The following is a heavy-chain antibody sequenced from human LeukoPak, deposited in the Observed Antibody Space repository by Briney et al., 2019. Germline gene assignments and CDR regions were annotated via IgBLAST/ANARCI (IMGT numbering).Heavy chain of an antibody. Sequence: SETLSLTCAVSGGSISSYYWSWIRQPPGKGLEWIGYIYYSGSTNYNPSLKSRVTISVDTSKNQFSLKLSSVTAADTAVYYCARAPTADFWSGYPPDAFDIWGQGTMVTVSS. CDR2: IYYSGST. D-gene: IGHD3-3*01. V-gene: IGHV4-59*12. J-gene: IGHJ3*02. CDR3: ARAPTADFWSGYPPDAFDI. CDR1: GGSISSYY.